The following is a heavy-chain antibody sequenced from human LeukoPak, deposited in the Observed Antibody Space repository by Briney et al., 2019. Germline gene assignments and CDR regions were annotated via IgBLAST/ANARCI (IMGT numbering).Heavy chain of an antibody. Sequence: SETLSLTCSVSTDSISSYYWSWIRQPPGKGLEWIGYIYYSGSTNYNPSLKSRVTISVDTSNNQFSLKLSSVTAADTAVDYCARLANYFDSSGYDYHFDYWGQGTLVTVSS. J-gene: IGHJ4*02. CDR3: ARLANYFDSSGYDYHFDY. D-gene: IGHD3-22*01. V-gene: IGHV4-59*08. CDR1: TDSISSYY. CDR2: IYYSGST.